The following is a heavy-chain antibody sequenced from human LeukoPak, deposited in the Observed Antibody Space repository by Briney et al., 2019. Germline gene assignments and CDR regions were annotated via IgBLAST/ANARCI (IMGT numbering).Heavy chain of an antibody. CDR1: GYTFTGYY. CDR2: INPNSGGT. CDR3: ARVADSSSWYGGGSDY. D-gene: IGHD6-13*01. J-gene: IGHJ4*02. V-gene: IGHV1-2*02. Sequence: ASVKVSCKASGYTFTGYYMHWVRQAPGQGLEWMGWINPNSGGTNYAQEFQGRVTMTRDTSISTAYMELSRLRSDDTAVYYCARVADSSSWYGGGSDYWGQGTLVTVSS.